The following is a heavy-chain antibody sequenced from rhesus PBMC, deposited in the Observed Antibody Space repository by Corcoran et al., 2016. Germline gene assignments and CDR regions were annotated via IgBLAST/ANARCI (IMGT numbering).Heavy chain of an antibody. CDR3: ARRGSGWYYYFDY. CDR1: GYSLSSGYS. D-gene: IGHD6-31*01. Sequence: QVQLQESGPGLVKPSETLSLTCAVSGYSLSSGYSWGWIRQPPGKGLEYIGYISGSSGSTYYNPSLKSRVTISKDTSKNQFSLKLSSVTAADTAVYYCARRGSGWYYYFDYWGQGVLVTVSS. V-gene: IGHV4-99*01. CDR2: ISGSSGST. J-gene: IGHJ4*01.